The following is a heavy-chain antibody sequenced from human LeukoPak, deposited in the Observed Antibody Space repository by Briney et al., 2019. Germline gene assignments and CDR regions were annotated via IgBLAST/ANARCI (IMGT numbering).Heavy chain of an antibody. CDR1: GGSISSGSYY. V-gene: IGHV4-61*02. Sequence: KASQTLSLTCTVSGGSISSGSYYWSWIRQPAGKGLEWIGRIYTSGNTNYNPSLKSRVTMSVDTSKNQFSLKLRSVTAADTAVYYCARGGYRYERAAYYYYYMDVWGKGTTVIVSS. J-gene: IGHJ6*03. CDR3: ARGGYRYERAAYYYYYMDV. D-gene: IGHD5-18*01. CDR2: IYTSGNT.